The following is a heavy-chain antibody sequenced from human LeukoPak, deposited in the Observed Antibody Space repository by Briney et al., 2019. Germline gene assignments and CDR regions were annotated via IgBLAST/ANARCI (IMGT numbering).Heavy chain of an antibody. CDR1: GGSISSYP. Sequence: PSETLSLTCTVSGGSISSYPWSWIRQAAGKGLEWIGRIYSNGITNYNPSLKSRVTISADTSKNQLSLNLNSVTAADTALYYCARLHYMDVWGQGTTVTVSS. CDR3: ARLHYMDV. CDR2: IYSNGIT. J-gene: IGHJ6*02. V-gene: IGHV4-4*07.